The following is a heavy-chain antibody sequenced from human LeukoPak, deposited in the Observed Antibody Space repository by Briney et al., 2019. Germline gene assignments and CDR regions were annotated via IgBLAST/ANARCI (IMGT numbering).Heavy chain of an antibody. J-gene: IGHJ4*02. CDR3: ARDYSYGYPCFDY. Sequence: ASVNVSCKASGGTFSSYAISWVRQAPGQGLEWMGRIIPILGITNYAQKFQGRVTITADKSTSTAYMELSSLRSEDTAVYYCARDYSYGYPCFDYWGQGTLVTVSS. D-gene: IGHD5-18*01. V-gene: IGHV1-69*04. CDR2: IIPILGIT. CDR1: GGTFSSYA.